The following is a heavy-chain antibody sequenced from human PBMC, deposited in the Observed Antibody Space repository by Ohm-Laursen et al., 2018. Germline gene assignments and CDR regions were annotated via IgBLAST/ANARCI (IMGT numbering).Heavy chain of an antibody. D-gene: IGHD1-26*01. CDR3: ARVSKQWELLLDGFDI. CDR1: GFTFSSYS. V-gene: IGHV3-48*04. Sequence: SLRLSCTASGFTFSSYSMNWVRQAPGKGLEWVSYTSSSGSTIYYADSVKGRFTISRDNAKNSLYLQMNSLRAEDTAAYYCARVSKQWELLLDGFDIWGQGTMVTVSS. J-gene: IGHJ3*02. CDR2: TSSSGSTI.